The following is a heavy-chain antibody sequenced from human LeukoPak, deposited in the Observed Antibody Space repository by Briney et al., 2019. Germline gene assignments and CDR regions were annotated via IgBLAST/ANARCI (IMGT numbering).Heavy chain of an antibody. CDR1: GFTFSSYW. D-gene: IGHD2-8*01. CDR3: ARGSYAGSGWVY. Sequence: GGSLRLSCAASGFTFSSYWMHWVRQAPGKGLVWVSRINSDGITTTYADSVKGRFTISRDNARNTLYLQMNSLGAEDTAVYYCARGSYAGSGWVYWGQGTLVTVSS. J-gene: IGHJ4*02. CDR2: INSDGITT. V-gene: IGHV3-74*01.